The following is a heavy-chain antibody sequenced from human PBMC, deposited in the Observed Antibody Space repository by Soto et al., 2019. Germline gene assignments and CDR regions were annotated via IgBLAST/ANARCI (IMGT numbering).Heavy chain of an antibody. D-gene: IGHD2-2*01. CDR1: GGSLSDSY. CDR2: VHSRGAN. Sequence: SETLSLTCTVSGGSLSDSYWHWMRQSPGKGLEWIGDVHSRGANNYNPALRSRVTITLNTSKNQFSLTLTSVTAADTAIYYCARRICTSLTCYVPDGNWLDPWGQGILVTVSS. J-gene: IGHJ5*02. V-gene: IGHV4-59*08. CDR3: ARRICTSLTCYVPDGNWLDP.